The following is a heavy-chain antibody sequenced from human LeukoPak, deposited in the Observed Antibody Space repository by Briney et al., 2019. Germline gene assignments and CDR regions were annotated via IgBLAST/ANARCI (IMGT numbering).Heavy chain of an antibody. D-gene: IGHD3-3*01. Sequence: SQTLSLTCTVSGGSISSGSYYWSWIRQPAGKGLEWIGRIYTSGSTNYNPSLKSRVTISVDTSKNQFSLKLSSVTAADTAVYYCARDYYDFWRGYYYCYMDVWGKGTTVTVSS. CDR3: ARDYYDFWRGYYYCYMDV. CDR2: IYTSGST. J-gene: IGHJ6*03. V-gene: IGHV4-61*02. CDR1: GGSISSGSYY.